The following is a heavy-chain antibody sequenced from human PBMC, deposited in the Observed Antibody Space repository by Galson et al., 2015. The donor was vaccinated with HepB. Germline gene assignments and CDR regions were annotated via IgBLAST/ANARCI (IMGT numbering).Heavy chain of an antibody. V-gene: IGHV3-23*01. J-gene: IGHJ4*02. Sequence: SLRLSCAASGFTFSSYAMSWVRQAPGKGLEWVSAISGSGGSTYYADSVKGRFTISRDNSKNTLYLQMNSLRAEDTAVYYCAKGGRGYCSSTSCYWDYWGQGTLVTVSS. CDR1: GFTFSSYA. CDR2: ISGSGGST. D-gene: IGHD2-2*01. CDR3: AKGGRGYCSSTSCYWDY.